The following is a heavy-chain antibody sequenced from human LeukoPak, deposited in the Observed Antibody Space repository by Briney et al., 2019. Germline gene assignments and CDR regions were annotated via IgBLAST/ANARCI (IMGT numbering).Heavy chain of an antibody. Sequence: SQTLSLTCTVSGGSICRYYWSWIRQPPGKGLEWIGYIYYSGSTNYNPSLKSRVTISVDTSKNVFSLKLSSVTAADTAVYYCARQGYGSSGQLATWYFDLWGRGTLVTVSS. V-gene: IGHV4-59*08. J-gene: IGHJ2*01. CDR3: ARQGYGSSGQLATWYFDL. CDR2: IYYSGST. D-gene: IGHD3-22*01. CDR1: GGSICRYY.